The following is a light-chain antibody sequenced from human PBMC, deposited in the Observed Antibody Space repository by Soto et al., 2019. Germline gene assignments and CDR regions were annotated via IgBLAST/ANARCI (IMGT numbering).Light chain of an antibody. Sequence: QSALTQPASVSGSPGQSMTISCTGTSSDVGGYNYVSWYQQHPGKAPKLIIFEVSNRPSGVSNRFSGSKSANTASLTISGLQTEDEADYYCSSSTTSSTAGVFGGGTKLTVL. J-gene: IGLJ3*02. V-gene: IGLV2-14*01. CDR3: SSSTTSSTAGV. CDR2: EVS. CDR1: SSDVGGYNY.